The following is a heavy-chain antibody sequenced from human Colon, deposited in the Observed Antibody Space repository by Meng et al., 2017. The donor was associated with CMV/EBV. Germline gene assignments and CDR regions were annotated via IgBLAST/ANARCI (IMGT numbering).Heavy chain of an antibody. CDR3: AREGWVIAAAGTPGEDYDYGMDV. J-gene: IGHJ6*02. V-gene: IGHV3-21*01. CDR1: GFTFSSYS. D-gene: IGHD6-13*01. CDR2: ISSSSSYI. Sequence: GESLKISCAASGFTFSSYSMNWVRQAPGKGLEWVSAISSSSSYIYYADSVKGRFTISRDNAKNSLYLQMNSLRAEDTAVYYGAREGWVIAAAGTPGEDYDYGMDVWGQGTTVTVSS.